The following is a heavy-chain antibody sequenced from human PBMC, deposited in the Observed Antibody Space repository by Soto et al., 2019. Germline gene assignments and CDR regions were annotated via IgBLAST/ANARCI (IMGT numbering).Heavy chain of an antibody. Sequence: EVELVESAGGLVQPGGSLRLSCVGSGFTFNRYWMSWVRQAPGKGLEWVANIKQDGSETYYVDSVKGRFTISRDNANNSLFLKMNSLRGEDTAVYYCARATQITVWWLYYYMDVWGKGTTVTVSS. J-gene: IGHJ6*03. V-gene: IGHV3-7*01. CDR2: IKQDGSET. D-gene: IGHD2-15*01. CDR3: ARATQITVWWLYYYMDV. CDR1: GFTFNRYW.